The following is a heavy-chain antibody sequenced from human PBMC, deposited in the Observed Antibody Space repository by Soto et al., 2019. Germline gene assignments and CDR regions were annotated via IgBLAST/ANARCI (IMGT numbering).Heavy chain of an antibody. CDR2: IKPDGSEK. CDR3: ANQMLVYTAMVTRWRYGMDV. CDR1: GFTVSRNY. J-gene: IGHJ6*02. D-gene: IGHD5-18*01. V-gene: IGHV3-7*03. Sequence: PGGSLRLSWAASGFTVSRNYMSWVRQAPGKGLEWVANIKPDGSEKYYVDSVKGRFTISRDNAKNSLYLQMNSLRAEDTAVYYCANQMLVYTAMVTRWRYGMDVWGQGTKVTVSS.